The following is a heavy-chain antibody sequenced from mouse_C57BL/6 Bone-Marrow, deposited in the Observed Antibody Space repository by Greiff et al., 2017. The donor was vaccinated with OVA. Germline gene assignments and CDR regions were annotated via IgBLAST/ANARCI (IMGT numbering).Heavy chain of an antibody. CDR3: YYVWYFDV. J-gene: IGHJ1*03. CDR1: GYTFTSYW. D-gene: IGHD1-1*01. V-gene: IGHV1-50*01. CDR2: IDPSDSYT. Sequence: QVQLQQSGAELVKPGASVKLSCKASGYTFTSYWMQWVKQRPGQGLEWIGEIDPSDSYTNYNQKFKGKATLTVDTSSSTAYMQLSILTSEDSAVYYCYYVWYFDVWGTGTTVTVSS.